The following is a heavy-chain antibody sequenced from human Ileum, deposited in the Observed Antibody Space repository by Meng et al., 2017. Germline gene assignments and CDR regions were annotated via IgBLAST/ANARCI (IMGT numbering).Heavy chain of an antibody. CDR2: INSDGRST. CDR3: ARARSWYSYDAFDI. D-gene: IGHD6-13*01. CDR1: GFTFSSYW. V-gene: IGHV3-74*01. Sequence: ESLKISCAASGFTFSSYWMHWVRQAPGKGLVWVSRINSDGRSTSHADSVKGRFTISRDNAKNTLYLQMNSLRDEDTAVYYCARARSWYSYDAFDIWGQGTMVTVSS. J-gene: IGHJ3*02.